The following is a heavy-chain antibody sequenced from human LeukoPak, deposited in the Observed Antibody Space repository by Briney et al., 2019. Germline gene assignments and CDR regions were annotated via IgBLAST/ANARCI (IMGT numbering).Heavy chain of an antibody. J-gene: IGHJ4*02. D-gene: IGHD6-13*01. CDR1: GYTFSSSD. CDR2: MNPNSGTT. V-gene: IGHV1-8*01. CDR3: ARVMLRAAAGTLGY. Sequence: ASVKVSCKASGYTFSSSDINWVRQAPGQGLEWMGWMNPNSGTTGYAQKFQGRVTMTRSTSISTAYMELSSLRSEDTAVYYCARVMLRAAAGTLGYWGQGTLVTVSS.